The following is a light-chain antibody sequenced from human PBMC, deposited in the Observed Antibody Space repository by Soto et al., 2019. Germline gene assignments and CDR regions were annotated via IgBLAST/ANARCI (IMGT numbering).Light chain of an antibody. Sequence: QSALTQPASVSGSPGQSITISCTGTSSDVGSHNFVSWYQQHPGKAPELMIFEVSKRPSGVSNRFSGPKSGNTASLTISGLQPEDEADYYCYSYVGRISFGGGTKVTVL. J-gene: IGLJ2*01. CDR3: YSYVGRIS. CDR1: SSDVGSHNF. V-gene: IGLV2-23*02. CDR2: EVS.